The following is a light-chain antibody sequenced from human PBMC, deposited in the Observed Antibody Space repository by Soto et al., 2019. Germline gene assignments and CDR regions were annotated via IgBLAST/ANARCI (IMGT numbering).Light chain of an antibody. Sequence: DIQMTQSPSSLSASVGDRVTITCRASQSISSYLNWYQQKPGKAPKLLIYAASSLQSGVPSRFSGSGSGTDFTLTISSLLPEDFETYYCQQRGTFGQGTKVDIK. CDR1: QSISSY. V-gene: IGKV1-39*01. CDR3: QQRGT. J-gene: IGKJ1*01. CDR2: AAS.